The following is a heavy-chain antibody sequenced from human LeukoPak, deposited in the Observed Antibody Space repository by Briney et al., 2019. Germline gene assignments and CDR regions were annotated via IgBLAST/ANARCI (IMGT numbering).Heavy chain of an antibody. V-gene: IGHV1-46*01. D-gene: IGHD2-21*02. CDR3: ARRENCGGDCSSFDL. Sequence: ASVKVSCKASGYTFTSYYMHWVRQAPGQGLEWMGIINPSGGSTSYAQKFQGRVTMTRDMSTTSVYMELSSLRSDDTALYFCARRENCGGDCSSFDLWGQGTLVTVSS. CDR2: INPSGGST. J-gene: IGHJ4*02. CDR1: GYTFTSYY.